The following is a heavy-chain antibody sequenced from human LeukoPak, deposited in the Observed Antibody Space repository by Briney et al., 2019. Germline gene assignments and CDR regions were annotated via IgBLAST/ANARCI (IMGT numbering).Heavy chain of an antibody. D-gene: IGHD3-22*01. V-gene: IGHV3-23*01. CDR1: GFTFSRDA. CDR2: MSGRGGRT. Sequence: GGSLXLSCAASGFTFSRDAMSWVRQAAGRGRGWVSSMSGRGGRTYYADSVKGRFTISRDNSKNTLYLQMNSLRAEDTAVYYCAKTGYYDSSGYYFDYWGQGTLVTVSS. J-gene: IGHJ4*02. CDR3: AKTGYYDSSGYYFDY.